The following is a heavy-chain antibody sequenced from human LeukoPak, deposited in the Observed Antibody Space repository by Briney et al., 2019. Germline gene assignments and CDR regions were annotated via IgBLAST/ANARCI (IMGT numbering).Heavy chain of an antibody. CDR2: IYSGGST. J-gene: IGHJ4*02. D-gene: IGHD3-9*01. V-gene: IGHV3-66*01. Sequence: GGSLSLSCAASGFTVSSNYMSWVRQAPGQGLEWFSVIYSGGSTYYADSVKGRFTISRDNSKNTLYLQMNSLRAEDTAVYYCARDVNYDILTGSWTNWGQGTLVTVSS. CDR1: GFTVSSNY. CDR3: ARDVNYDILTGSWTN.